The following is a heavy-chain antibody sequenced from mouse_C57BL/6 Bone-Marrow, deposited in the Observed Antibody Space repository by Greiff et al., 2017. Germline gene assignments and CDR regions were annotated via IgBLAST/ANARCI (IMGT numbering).Heavy chain of an antibody. Sequence: VQLQQSDAELVKPGASVKISCKVSGYTFTDHTIHWMKQRPEKGLEWIGYIYPRDGSTKYNEKFTGKATLTADKSSSKAYMQLNIPTSEDSAVYFVAIYYYCSSLYYFDYWGQGTTLTVSS. D-gene: IGHD1-1*01. CDR3: AIYYYCSSLYYFDY. CDR2: IYPRDGST. J-gene: IGHJ2*01. CDR1: GYTFTDHT. V-gene: IGHV1-78*01.